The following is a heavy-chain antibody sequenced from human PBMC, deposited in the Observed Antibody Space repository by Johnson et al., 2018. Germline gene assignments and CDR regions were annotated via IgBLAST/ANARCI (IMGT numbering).Heavy chain of an antibody. CDR1: GGTFSSYA. Sequence: QVQLVQSGAEVKKPGSSVKVSCKASGGTFSSYAISWVRQAPGQGLEWMGGIIPIFGTANYAQKFQGRVTITADESTSTAYMGLSSLRCEETAVYYCAGIPGAYCGGDCSDDAFDIGGQGTMVTVAS. CDR2: IIPIFGTA. V-gene: IGHV1-69*12. CDR3: AGIPGAYCGGDCSDDAFDI. D-gene: IGHD2-21*02. J-gene: IGHJ3*02.